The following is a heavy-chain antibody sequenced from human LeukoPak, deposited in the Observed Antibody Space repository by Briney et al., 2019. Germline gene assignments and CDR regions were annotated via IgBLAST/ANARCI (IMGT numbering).Heavy chain of an antibody. CDR2: ISGSGGST. D-gene: IGHD6-19*01. J-gene: IGHJ6*01. Sequence: GGSLRLSCAASGFTFSSYGMSWVRQAPGKGLEWVSTISGSGGSTYYADSVKGRFTISRDNSKNRLYLQMNSLRAEDTAVYYCAKEGGGSSGWYLDFYYYGMDVWGKGPRSPSPQ. CDR1: GFTFSSYG. CDR3: AKEGGGSSGWYLDFYYYGMDV. V-gene: IGHV3-23*01.